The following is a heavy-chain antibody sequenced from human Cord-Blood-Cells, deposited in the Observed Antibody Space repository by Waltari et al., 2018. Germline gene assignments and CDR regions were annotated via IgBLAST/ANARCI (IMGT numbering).Heavy chain of an antibody. CDR2: IWYDGSNK. V-gene: IGHV3-33*01. D-gene: IGHD3-3*01. CDR3: ARGSPYYDFWSGYYTGGWFDP. J-gene: IGHJ5*02. CDR1: GFTFSSYG. Sequence: QVQLVESGGGVVQPGRSLRLSCAASGFTFSSYGMHWVRQAPGKGLEWVAVIWYDGSNKYYADSVKGRFTISRDNSKNTLYLQMNSLRAEDTAVYYCARGSPYYDFWSGYYTGGWFDP.